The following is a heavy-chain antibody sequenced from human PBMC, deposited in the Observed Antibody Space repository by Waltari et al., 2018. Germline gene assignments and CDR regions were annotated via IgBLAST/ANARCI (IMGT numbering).Heavy chain of an antibody. CDR1: GPNFGHSA. CDR2: ITYDGREK. D-gene: IGHD3-9*01. J-gene: IGHJ4*02. CDR3: AKEISTYYDNDSGYYFAY. V-gene: IGHV3-30*04. Sequence: ERLVESGGGVVRPGDSLRLSCEFSGPNFGHSAMPWVRQAPGKGLEWVAIITYDGREKYYADSVKGRFTISRDNSKNTMFLQMDSLRLEDTAVYYCAKEISTYYDNDSGYYFAYWGQGTLVTVSS.